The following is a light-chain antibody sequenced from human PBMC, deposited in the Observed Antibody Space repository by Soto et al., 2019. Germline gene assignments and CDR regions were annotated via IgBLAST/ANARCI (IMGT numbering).Light chain of an antibody. J-gene: IGLJ3*02. CDR2: YDN. Sequence: SYELTQPPSVSVAPGKTARITCGGNNIGSKSVHWYQQKPGQAPRLVISYDNDRPSGIPERFSGSDSGNTATLTISRVEVWEEADYYCQVWDRSRDHVVFGGGTKVNVL. V-gene: IGLV3-21*04. CDR3: QVWDRSRDHVV. CDR1: NIGSKS.